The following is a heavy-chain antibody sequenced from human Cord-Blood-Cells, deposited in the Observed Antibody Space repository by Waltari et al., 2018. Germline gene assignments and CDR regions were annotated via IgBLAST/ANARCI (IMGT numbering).Heavy chain of an antibody. Sequence: QVQLVQSGAEVKKPGASVKVSCKASGYTFTGYYMHWVRQAPGQGLEWMGRITPNRGGTNYAQKFQGRVTMTRDTSISTAYMELSRLRSDVTAVYYCARARCTGGVCYDAFDIWGQGTMVTVSS. CDR1: GYTFTGYY. CDR3: ARARCTGGVCYDAFDI. CDR2: ITPNRGGT. D-gene: IGHD2-8*02. J-gene: IGHJ3*02. V-gene: IGHV1-2*06.